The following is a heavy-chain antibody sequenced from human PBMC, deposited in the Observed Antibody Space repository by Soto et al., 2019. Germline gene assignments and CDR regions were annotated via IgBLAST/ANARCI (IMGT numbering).Heavy chain of an antibody. J-gene: IGHJ5*02. D-gene: IGHD1-1*01. V-gene: IGHV3-15*07. Sequence: GGSLRLSCAASGFTFSNAWMNWVRQAPRKGLEWVGRIKSKTDRGTTDYAAPVKGRFTISRDDSKNTLYLQMNSLKTEDTAVYYCTTDPFTTGTTDNWFDPWGQGTLVTVSS. CDR1: GFTFSNAW. CDR2: IKSKTDRGTT. CDR3: TTDPFTTGTTDNWFDP.